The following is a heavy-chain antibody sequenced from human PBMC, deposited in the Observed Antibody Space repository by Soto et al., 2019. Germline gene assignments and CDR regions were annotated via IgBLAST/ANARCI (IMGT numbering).Heavy chain of an antibody. V-gene: IGHV3-30*18. J-gene: IGHJ4*02. CDR1: GFTFSNYG. CDR2: ISYHGSDK. CDR3: AKDHLTTTVTTVGY. D-gene: IGHD4-17*01. Sequence: QVQLVESGGGVVQPGRSLRLSCAASGFTFSNYGMHWVRQAPGKGLEWVAVISYHGSDKYYADSVKDRFTISRDNSKNTLYLPMDSLRAEDTAVYYCAKDHLTTTVTTVGYWGQRTLVTVSS.